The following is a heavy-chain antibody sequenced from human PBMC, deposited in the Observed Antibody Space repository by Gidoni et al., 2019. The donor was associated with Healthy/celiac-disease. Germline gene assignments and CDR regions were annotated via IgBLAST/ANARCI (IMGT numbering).Heavy chain of an antibody. V-gene: IGHV4-31*03. J-gene: IGHJ4*02. CDR2: IYYSGST. CDR1: GGSISSGGYY. Sequence: QVQLQESGPGLVKPSQTLSLPCTVSGGSISSGGYYWSWIRQHPGKGLEWIGYIYYSGSTYYNPSLKSRVTISVDTSKNQFSLKLSSVTAADTAVYYCARDFEEASQGFDYWGQGTLVTVSS. CDR3: ARDFEEASQGFDY. D-gene: IGHD3-9*01.